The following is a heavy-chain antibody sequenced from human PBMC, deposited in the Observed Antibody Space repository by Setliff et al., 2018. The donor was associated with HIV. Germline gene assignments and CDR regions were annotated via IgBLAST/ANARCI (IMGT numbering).Heavy chain of an antibody. CDR2: VYFSGSA. CDR1: GDSIISGDFF. CDR3: ARGRVFCDGDSCYHFDY. J-gene: IGHJ4*02. D-gene: IGHD2-21*02. V-gene: IGHV4-31*11. Sequence: SETLSLTCDVSGDSIISGDFFWSWIGQSPGKGLEWIGYVYFSGSATHNPSLKSPVSISVDTSKNQFYLTLSSVTAADTAVYYCARGRVFCDGDSCYHFDYWGQGVLVTAPQ.